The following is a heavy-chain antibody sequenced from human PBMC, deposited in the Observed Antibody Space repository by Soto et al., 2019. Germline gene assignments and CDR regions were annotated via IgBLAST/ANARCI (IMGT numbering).Heavy chain of an antibody. CDR2: INAGNGNT. V-gene: IGHV1-3*01. CDR1: GYTFTSYA. J-gene: IGHJ5*02. CDR3: ARVSSGWYYWFDP. Sequence: GASVKVSCKTSGYTFTSYAMHWVRQAPGQRLEWMGWINAGNGNTKYSQKFQGRVTMTTDTSTSTAYMELRSLRSDDTAVYYCARVSSGWYYWFDPWGQGTLVTVSS. D-gene: IGHD6-19*01.